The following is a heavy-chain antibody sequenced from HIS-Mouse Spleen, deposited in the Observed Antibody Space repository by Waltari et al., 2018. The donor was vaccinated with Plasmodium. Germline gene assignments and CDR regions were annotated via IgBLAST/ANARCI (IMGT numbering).Heavy chain of an antibody. CDR2: INQEGSAK. Sequence: EVQLVESGGGLVQPGGSLRLSCAASGFPFSRYWMGWVRQAPGNGLRWVANINQEGSAKDYVDSVKGRFTISRDNAKNSLYRQMNSLRAEDTAVYYCASSWYWYFDLWGRGTLVTVSS. D-gene: IGHD6-13*01. CDR3: ASSWYWYFDL. J-gene: IGHJ2*01. CDR1: GFPFSRYW. V-gene: IGHV3-7*01.